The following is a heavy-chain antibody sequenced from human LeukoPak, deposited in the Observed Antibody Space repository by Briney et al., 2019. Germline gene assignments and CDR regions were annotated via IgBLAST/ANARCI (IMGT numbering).Heavy chain of an antibody. Sequence: TSETLSLTCTVSGGSISSYYWSWIRQPAGKGLEWIGRIYTSGSTNYNPSLKSRVTMSVDTSKNQISLKLSSVTAADTAVYYCASHVGYYDILTGYYMVSDAFDIWGQGTMVTVSS. J-gene: IGHJ3*02. CDR1: GGSISSYY. CDR2: IYTSGST. V-gene: IGHV4-4*07. CDR3: ASHVGYYDILTGYYMVSDAFDI. D-gene: IGHD3-9*01.